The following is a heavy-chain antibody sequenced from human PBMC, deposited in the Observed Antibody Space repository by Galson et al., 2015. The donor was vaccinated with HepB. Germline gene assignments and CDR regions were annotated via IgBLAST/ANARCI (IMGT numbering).Heavy chain of an antibody. V-gene: IGHV1-69*13. Sequence: SVKVSCKASGGSFSTYAINWVRQAPGQGLEWMAQIIPIIGTANHAQKFQGRVTITADESTSTVYMELSSLRSEDTAVYYCTRAASWGQGTMVTVSS. CDR2: IIPIIGTA. CDR1: GGSFSTYA. CDR3: TRAAS. J-gene: IGHJ3*01.